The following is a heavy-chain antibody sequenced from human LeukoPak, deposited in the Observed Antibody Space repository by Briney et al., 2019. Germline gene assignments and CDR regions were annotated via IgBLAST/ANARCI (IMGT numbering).Heavy chain of an antibody. J-gene: IGHJ5*02. D-gene: IGHD6-19*01. Sequence: SGGSLRLSCAASGFTFSSYVMSWVRQAPGKGLEWVSAISGNGGSTYYADSVKGRFTISRDNSKNTLYLQMNNLRAEDTAVYYCVKHRGFVVAGTKFDPWGQGTPVTVSS. CDR2: ISGNGGST. V-gene: IGHV3-23*01. CDR3: VKHRGFVVAGTKFDP. CDR1: GFTFSSYV.